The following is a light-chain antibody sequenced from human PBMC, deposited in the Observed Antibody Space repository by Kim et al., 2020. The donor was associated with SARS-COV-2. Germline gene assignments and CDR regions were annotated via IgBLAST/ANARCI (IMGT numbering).Light chain of an antibody. CDR1: DIGSKS. V-gene: IGLV3-21*04. CDR3: QVWDRSSDHVV. CDR2: YNT. J-gene: IGLJ2*01. Sequence: SYELTQPPSVSVAPGETARIMCGVNDIGSKSVHWYQERPGHAPLMVIYYNTDRPSGIPERVSGSFSGNTATLTISRVEAGDEADYYCQVWDRSSDHVVFGGGTKLTVL.